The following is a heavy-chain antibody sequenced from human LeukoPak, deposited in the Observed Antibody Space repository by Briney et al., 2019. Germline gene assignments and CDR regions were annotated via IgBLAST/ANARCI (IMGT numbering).Heavy chain of an antibody. CDR3: ARARRRCSSTSCSFPFDY. D-gene: IGHD2-2*01. J-gene: IGHJ4*02. CDR2: INPNSGGT. Sequence: ASVKVSCKASGYTFIGYYMHWVRQAPGQGLEWMGWINPNSGGTDYAQKFQGRVTMTRDMSISTAYMELIRLRSDDTAVYYCARARRRCSSTSCSFPFDYWGQGTLVTVSS. CDR1: GYTFIGYY. V-gene: IGHV1-2*02.